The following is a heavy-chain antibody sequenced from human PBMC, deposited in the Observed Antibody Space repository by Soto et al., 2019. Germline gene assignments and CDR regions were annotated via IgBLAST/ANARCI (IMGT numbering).Heavy chain of an antibody. CDR3: ARVLGGMATVPFDY. D-gene: IGHD4-4*01. CDR1: GFTFSSYA. V-gene: IGHV3-30-3*01. CDR2: ISYEGSNK. Sequence: GSLRLSCAASGFTFSSYAMHWVRQAPGTGLEWVAVISYEGSNKYYADSVKGRFTISRDNSKNTLYLQMNSLRTEDTAVYYCARVLGGMATVPFDYWGQGALVTVSS. J-gene: IGHJ4*02.